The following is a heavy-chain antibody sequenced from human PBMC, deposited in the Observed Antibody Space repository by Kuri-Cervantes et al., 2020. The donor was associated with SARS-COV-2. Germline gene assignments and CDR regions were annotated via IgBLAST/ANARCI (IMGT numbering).Heavy chain of an antibody. V-gene: IGHV4-38-2*01. CDR1: GYSISSGYY. J-gene: IGHJ4*02. CDR3: ARHASDDFWSGPSVRLYYFDY. D-gene: IGHD3-3*01. Sequence: ESLKISCAVSGYSISSGYYWGWIRQPPGKGLEWIGSIYHSGSTYYNPSLKSRVTISVDTSKNQFSLKLSSVTAADTAVYYCARHASDDFWSGPSVRLYYFDYWGQGTLVTVSS. CDR2: IYHSGST.